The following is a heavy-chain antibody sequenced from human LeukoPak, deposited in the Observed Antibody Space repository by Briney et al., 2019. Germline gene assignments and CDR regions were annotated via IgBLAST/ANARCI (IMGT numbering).Heavy chain of an antibody. CDR2: INHSGST. Sequence: SETLSLTCAVYGGSFSGYYWSWIRQPPGKGLEWIGEINHSGSTNYNPSLKSRVTISVYTSKNQFSLKLSSVTAADTAVYYCARRAAVTKTSGYFQHWGQGTLVTVSS. CDR1: GGSFSGYY. J-gene: IGHJ1*01. D-gene: IGHD6-19*01. CDR3: ARRAAVTKTSGYFQH. V-gene: IGHV4-34*01.